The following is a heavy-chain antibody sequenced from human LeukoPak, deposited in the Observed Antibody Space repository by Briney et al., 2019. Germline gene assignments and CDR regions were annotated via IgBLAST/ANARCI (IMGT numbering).Heavy chain of an antibody. D-gene: IGHD3-3*01. V-gene: IGHV4-34*01. CDR1: GGSFSGYY. Sequence: KASETLSLTCAVYGGSFSGYYWSWIRQPPGKGLEWIGEINHSGSTNYNPSLKSRVTISVDTSKNQFSLKLSSVTAADTAVYYRARGMYYDFWSGYHYFDYWGQGTLVTVSS. CDR3: ARGMYYDFWSGYHYFDY. J-gene: IGHJ4*02. CDR2: INHSGST.